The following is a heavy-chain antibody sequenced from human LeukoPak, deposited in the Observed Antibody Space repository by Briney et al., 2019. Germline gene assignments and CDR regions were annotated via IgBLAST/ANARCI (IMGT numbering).Heavy chain of an antibody. Sequence: GGSLRLSCAASGFTFSSYEMNWVRQAPGKGLEWVSYISSSGSTIYYADSVKGRFTISRGNAKNSLYLQMNRLRAEDTAVYYCASRYSSGWYYFDYWGQGTLVTVSS. D-gene: IGHD6-19*01. CDR2: ISSSGSTI. CDR3: ASRYSSGWYYFDY. V-gene: IGHV3-48*03. CDR1: GFTFSSYE. J-gene: IGHJ4*02.